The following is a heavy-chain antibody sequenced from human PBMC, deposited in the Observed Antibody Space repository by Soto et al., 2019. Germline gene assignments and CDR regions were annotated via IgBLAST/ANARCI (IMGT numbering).Heavy chain of an antibody. CDR2: IYPGDSDT. CDR3: ARHKSPSRILAAASFAAKYCYYGMDV. D-gene: IGHD6-13*01. Sequence: GESLKISCKGSGYSFTSYWIGWVRQMPGKGLEWMGIIYPGDSDTRYSPSFQGQVTISADKSISTAYLQWSSLKASDTAMYYCARHKSPSRILAAASFAAKYCYYGMDVWGQGTTVTVS. V-gene: IGHV5-51*01. CDR1: GYSFTSYW. J-gene: IGHJ6*02.